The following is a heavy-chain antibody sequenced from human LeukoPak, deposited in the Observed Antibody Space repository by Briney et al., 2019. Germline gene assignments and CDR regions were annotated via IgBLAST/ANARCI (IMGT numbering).Heavy chain of an antibody. CDR3: AKDRGYSYGISEY. J-gene: IGHJ4*02. D-gene: IGHD5-18*01. V-gene: IGHV3-23*01. CDR1: GFTFSTYA. CDR2: VTGSGDST. Sequence: GGSLRLSCAASGFTFSTYAMNWVRQAPGKGLEWVSTVTGSGDSTYSADSVKGQFTISRDNSKNTLYLQMNSLRAEDTAVYYCAKDRGYSYGISEYWGQGTLVTVSS.